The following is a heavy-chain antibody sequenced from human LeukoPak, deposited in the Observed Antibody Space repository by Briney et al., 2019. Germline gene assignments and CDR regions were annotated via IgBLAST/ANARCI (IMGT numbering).Heavy chain of an antibody. CDR3: AKRDSNGSFYFDH. V-gene: IGHV3-23*01. Sequence: PGGSLRLSCAASGFTFSSYGMSWVRQAPGTGLGWVSAITGSGASTFYADSVKGRFTISRDNSKNTLYLQMNSLRAEDTAVYYCAKRDSNGSFYFDHWGQGTLVTVSS. CDR1: GFTFSSYG. D-gene: IGHD3-22*01. J-gene: IGHJ4*02. CDR2: ITGSGAST.